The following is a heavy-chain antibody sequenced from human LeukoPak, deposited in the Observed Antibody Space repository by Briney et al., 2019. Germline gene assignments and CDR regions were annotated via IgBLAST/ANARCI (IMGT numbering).Heavy chain of an antibody. CDR2: IRYDGSNK. CDR3: AVSNWMDP. CDR1: GFTFSSYG. V-gene: IGHV3-30*02. J-gene: IGHJ5*02. Sequence: GGSLRLSCAASGFTFSSYGMHWVRQAPGKGLEWVAFIRYDGSNKYYADSVKGRFTISRDNAKNTLHLQVDSLTVEDTAVYYCAVSNWMDPWGQGTLVTVSS.